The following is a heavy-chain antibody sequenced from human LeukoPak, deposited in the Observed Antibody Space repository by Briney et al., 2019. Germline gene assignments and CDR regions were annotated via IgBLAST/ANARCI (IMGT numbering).Heavy chain of an antibody. V-gene: IGHV3-74*01. D-gene: IGHD2-2*01. CDR1: GFTFSNYW. CDR3: AKSPLGYCSSTSCYGFDY. J-gene: IGHJ4*02. CDR2: VNTDESRT. Sequence: GGSLRLSCVASGFTFSNYWMHWVRQAPGKGLVWVSRVNTDESRTNYADSVKGRFTISRDNSKNTLYLQMNSLRAEDTAVYYCAKSPLGYCSSTSCYGFDYWGQGTLVTVSS.